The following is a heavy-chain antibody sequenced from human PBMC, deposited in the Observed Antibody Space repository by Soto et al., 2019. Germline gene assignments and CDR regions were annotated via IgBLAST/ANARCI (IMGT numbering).Heavy chain of an antibody. CDR3: ARGGYCSGGSCYYNWFDP. CDR1: GGSFSGYY. CDR2: INHSGST. V-gene: IGHV4-34*01. J-gene: IGHJ5*02. D-gene: IGHD2-15*01. Sequence: QVQLQQWGAGLLKPSETLSLTCAVYGGSFSGYYWSWIRQPPGKGLEWIGEINHSGSTNYNPSLKSRVTTSVDTSKNQFSLKLSSVTAADTAVYYCARGGYCSGGSCYYNWFDPWGQGTLVTVSS.